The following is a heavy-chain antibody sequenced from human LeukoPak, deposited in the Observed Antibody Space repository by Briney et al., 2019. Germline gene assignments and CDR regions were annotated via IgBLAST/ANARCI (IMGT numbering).Heavy chain of an antibody. D-gene: IGHD4-23*01. V-gene: IGHV3-30*18. CDR1: GFTFSSYG. J-gene: IGHJ2*01. Sequence: GRSLRLSCAASGFTFSSYGMHWVRQAPGKGLEWVAVISYDGSNKYYADSVKGRFTISRDNSKNTLYLQMNSLRAEDTAVYYCAKDLCSTVVTPLCWYFDLWGCGTLVTVSS. CDR2: ISYDGSNK. CDR3: AKDLCSTVVTPLCWYFDL.